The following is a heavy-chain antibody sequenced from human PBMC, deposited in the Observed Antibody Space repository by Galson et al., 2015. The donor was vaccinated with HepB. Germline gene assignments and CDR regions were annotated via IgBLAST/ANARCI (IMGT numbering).Heavy chain of an antibody. D-gene: IGHD2/OR15-2a*01. CDR2: IRTKPYGGTR. CDR1: GFTFGDYA. Sequence: SLRLYCAGSGFTFGDYAISWFRQAPGKGLEWVGLIRTKPYGGTREYATSVKGRFTISRDDSKSIADLQMSSLTVEDTAVYFCTRGAVRGRPLLVDYWGQGTLVTVSS. CDR3: TRGAVRGRPLLVDY. V-gene: IGHV3-49*03. J-gene: IGHJ4*02.